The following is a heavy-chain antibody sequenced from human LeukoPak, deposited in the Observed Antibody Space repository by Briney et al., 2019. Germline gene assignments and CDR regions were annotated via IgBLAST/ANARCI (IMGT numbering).Heavy chain of an antibody. CDR3: AGARGSSGWYIWQH. CDR1: GYTFTSYG. D-gene: IGHD6-19*01. J-gene: IGHJ1*01. Sequence: GASVKVSCKASGYTFTSYGISWVRQAPGQGLEWMGWISAYNGNTNYAQKLQGRVTMTTDTSTSTAYMELRSLRSDDTAVYYCAGARGSSGWYIWQHWGQGTLVTVSS. CDR2: ISAYNGNT. V-gene: IGHV1-18*01.